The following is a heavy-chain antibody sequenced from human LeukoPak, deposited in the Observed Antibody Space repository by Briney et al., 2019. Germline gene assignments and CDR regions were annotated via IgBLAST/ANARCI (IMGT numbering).Heavy chain of an antibody. Sequence: ASVKVSCKASGYTFTSYAMHWVRQAPGQRLEWMGWINAGNGNTKYSQEFQGRVTITRDTSASTAYMELSSLRSEDMAVYYCARLHRSKDAFDIWGQGTMVTVSS. CDR1: GYTFTSYA. J-gene: IGHJ3*02. CDR2: INAGNGNT. CDR3: ARLHRSKDAFDI. V-gene: IGHV1-3*03.